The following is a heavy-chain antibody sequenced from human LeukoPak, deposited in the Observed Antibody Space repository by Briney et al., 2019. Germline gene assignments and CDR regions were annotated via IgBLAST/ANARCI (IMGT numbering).Heavy chain of an antibody. CDR3: ARDFLGYCSGGSCQRSYFFDY. J-gene: IGHJ4*02. CDR1: GFTFSNYA. Sequence: PGRSLRLSCAASGFTFSNYAMHWVRQAPGKGLEWVAVISYDGSNKYYADSVKGRFTISRDNSNNTLYLQMNSLRAEDPAVYYCARDFLGYCSGGSCQRSYFFDYWGQGTLVTVSS. D-gene: IGHD2-15*01. V-gene: IGHV3-30-3*01. CDR2: ISYDGSNK.